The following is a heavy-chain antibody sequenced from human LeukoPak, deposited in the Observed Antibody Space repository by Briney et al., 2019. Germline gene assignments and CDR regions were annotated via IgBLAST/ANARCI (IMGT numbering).Heavy chain of an antibody. CDR3: TRDRSRYFDY. V-gene: IGHV1-2*02. Sequence: ASVKVSCKASGYTFIGYYMHWVRQAPGQGLDWMGWINPNNGATDYAQKFQGRFTMTRDTSISTVYMELSRLRSDDTAVYYRTRDRSRYFDYWGQGSLVTVSS. J-gene: IGHJ4*02. CDR1: GYTFIGYY. D-gene: IGHD3-16*02. CDR2: INPNNGAT.